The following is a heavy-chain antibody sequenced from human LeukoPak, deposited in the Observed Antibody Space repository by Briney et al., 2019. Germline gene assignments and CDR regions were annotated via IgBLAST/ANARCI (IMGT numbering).Heavy chain of an antibody. CDR3: ARSYSYGGVHY. J-gene: IGHJ4*02. D-gene: IGHD5-18*01. CDR1: GFTFSNYW. Sequence: PGGSLRLSCAASGFTFSNYWMHWVRQAPGKGVEWVAVISYDGSNKYYADSVKGRFTISRDNSKNTLYLQMNSLRAEDTAVYYCARSYSYGGVHYWGQGTLVTVSS. V-gene: IGHV3-30*03. CDR2: ISYDGSNK.